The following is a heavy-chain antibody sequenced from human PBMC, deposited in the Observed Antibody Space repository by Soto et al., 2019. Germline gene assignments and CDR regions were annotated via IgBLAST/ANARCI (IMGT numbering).Heavy chain of an antibody. CDR2: INPNSGGT. CDR3: ARAVVPAAMEAWFDP. D-gene: IGHD2-2*01. Sequence: GASVKVSCKASGYTFTGYYMHWVRHAPGQGLEWMGWINPNSGGTNYAQKFQGWVTMTRDTSISTAYMELSRLRSDDTAVYYCARAVVPAAMEAWFDPWGQGTLVTVSS. J-gene: IGHJ5*02. CDR1: GYTFTGYY. V-gene: IGHV1-2*04.